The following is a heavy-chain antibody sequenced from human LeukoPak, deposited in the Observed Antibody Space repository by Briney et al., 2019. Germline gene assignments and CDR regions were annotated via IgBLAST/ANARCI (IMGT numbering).Heavy chain of an antibody. V-gene: IGHV3-30*04. D-gene: IGHD3-10*01. J-gene: IGHJ4*02. CDR2: ISYDGSNK. Sequence: GGSLRLSCAASGFTFSSYAMHWVRQAPGKGLEWVAVISYDGSNKYYADSVKGRSTISRDNSKNTLYQQMNSLRAEDTAVYYCARDSRQWFGELVPYYFDYWGQGTLVTVSS. CDR1: GFTFSSYA. CDR3: ARDSRQWFGELVPYYFDY.